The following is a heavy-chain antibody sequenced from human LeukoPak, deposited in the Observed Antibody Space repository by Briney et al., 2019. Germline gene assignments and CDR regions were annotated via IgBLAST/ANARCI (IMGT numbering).Heavy chain of an antibody. V-gene: IGHV3-48*01. Sequence: PGGSLRLSCAASGVTFSSYSMNWVRQAPGKGLEWVSYITSTSSPIYYADSVKGRFTISRDNAKNSLYLQMNSLRAEDTAVYYCARMVRGTSGLDVWGQGTTVTVSS. CDR2: ITSTSSPI. CDR1: GVTFSSYS. D-gene: IGHD3-10*01. CDR3: ARMVRGTSGLDV. J-gene: IGHJ6*02.